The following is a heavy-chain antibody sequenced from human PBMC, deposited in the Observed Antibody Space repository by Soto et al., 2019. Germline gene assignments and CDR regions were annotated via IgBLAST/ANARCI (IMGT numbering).Heavy chain of an antibody. J-gene: IGHJ4*02. CDR2: IFSGTGGT. D-gene: IGHD2-15*01. Sequence: GGSLRLSCSASGFTMSTYTMGWVRLATGKRLEWVSTIFSGTGGTKYAHSVTGRFTISRDISRNILYLQMNALGVDDTAVYFCARDRKPDGIWTFDYWGRGIQVSVSS. CDR3: ARDRKPDGIWTFDY. CDR1: GFTMSTYT. V-gene: IGHV3-23*05.